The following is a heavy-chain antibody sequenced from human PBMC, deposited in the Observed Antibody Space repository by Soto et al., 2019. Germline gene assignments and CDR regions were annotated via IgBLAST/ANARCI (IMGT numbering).Heavy chain of an antibody. CDR2: ISSSSSYI. CDR1: GFTFSSYS. Sequence: GGSLRLSCAASGFTFSSYSMNWVRQAPGKGLEWVSSISSSSSYIYYADSVKGRFTISRDNAKNSLYLQMNSLRAEDTAVYYCARAIAAAPPKLAYCGQETRLPVSS. J-gene: IGHJ4*02. D-gene: IGHD6-13*01. V-gene: IGHV3-21*01. CDR3: ARAIAAAPPKLAY.